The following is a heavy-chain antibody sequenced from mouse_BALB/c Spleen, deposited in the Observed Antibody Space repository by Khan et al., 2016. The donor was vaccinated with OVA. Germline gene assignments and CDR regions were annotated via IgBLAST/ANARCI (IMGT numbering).Heavy chain of an antibody. CDR2: ISYSGVT. D-gene: IGHD1-1*01. CDR3: ARWNYYGYYFDY. CDR1: GYSITSGYA. V-gene: IGHV3-2*02. J-gene: IGHJ2*01. Sequence: EVQLQESGPGLVKPSQSLSLTCTVTGYSITSGYAWNWIRQFPGNKLEWMGYISYSGVTSYPPSLKSRISITRDTSKNQFFLQLNSVTTEDTATYYCARWNYYGYYFDYWGQGTTLTVSS.